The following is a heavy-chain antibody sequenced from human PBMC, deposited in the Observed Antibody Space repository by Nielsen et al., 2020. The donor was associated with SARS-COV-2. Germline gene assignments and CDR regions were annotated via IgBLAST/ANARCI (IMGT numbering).Heavy chain of an antibody. CDR3: ARRDSSGPGWFDP. J-gene: IGHJ5*02. D-gene: IGHD6-19*01. Sequence: AWVRQAPGKGLEWIGSIFYRGSTYYNPSLKGRVAVSVDTSKNQFSLKLNSVTAADAAVYYCARRDSSGPGWFDPWGQGTLVTVSS. V-gene: IGHV4-39*01. CDR2: IFYRGST.